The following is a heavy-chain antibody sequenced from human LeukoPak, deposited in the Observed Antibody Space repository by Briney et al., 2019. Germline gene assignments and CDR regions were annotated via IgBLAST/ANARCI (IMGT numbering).Heavy chain of an antibody. Sequence: GASVKVSCKVSGYTLTELSMHWVRQAPGKGLEWMGGFDPEDGETIYAQKFQGRVTMTEDTSTDTAYMELSSLRSEDTAVYYCATGKSIVADYYYGMDVWGQGTTVTVSS. D-gene: IGHD3-22*01. CDR1: GYTLTELS. V-gene: IGHV1-24*01. CDR2: FDPEDGET. J-gene: IGHJ6*02. CDR3: ATGKSIVADYYYGMDV.